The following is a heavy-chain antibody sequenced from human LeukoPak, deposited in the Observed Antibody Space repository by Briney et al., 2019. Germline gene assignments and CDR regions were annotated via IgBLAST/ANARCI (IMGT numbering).Heavy chain of an antibody. CDR2: INSDGSST. Sequence: GGSLRLSCAASRFTFSSYWMHWVRQAPGKGLVWVSRINSDGSSTSYADSVKGRFTISRDNAKNTLYLQMNSLRAEDTAVYYCARGHSYGYSYYMDVWGKGTTVTVSS. D-gene: IGHD5-18*01. J-gene: IGHJ6*03. CDR3: ARGHSYGYSYYMDV. V-gene: IGHV3-74*01. CDR1: RFTFSSYW.